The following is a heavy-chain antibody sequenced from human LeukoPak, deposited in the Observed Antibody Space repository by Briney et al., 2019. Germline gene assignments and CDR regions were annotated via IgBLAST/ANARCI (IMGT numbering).Heavy chain of an antibody. V-gene: IGHV3-30*02. CDR1: GFTFSTYG. J-gene: IGHJ4*02. D-gene: IGHD6-6*01. CDR2: TRYDGSNK. CDR3: ARGEWSSSPFDY. Sequence: GGSLRLSCGASGFTFSTYGMHWVRQAPGKGLEWVAFTRYDGSNKYYADSVKGRFTISRDNARNSLYLQMNSLRAEDTAVYYCARGEWSSSPFDYWGQGTLVTVSS.